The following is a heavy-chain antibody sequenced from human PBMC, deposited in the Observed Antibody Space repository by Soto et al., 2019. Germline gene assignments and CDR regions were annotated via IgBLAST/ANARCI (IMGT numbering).Heavy chain of an antibody. CDR2: ISSSDSII. V-gene: IGHV3-11*01. CDR3: ARDLGYYDSSGYFDY. CDR1: GFTFSDYS. Sequence: QVQLVESGGGLVKPGGSLRLSCAASGFTFSDYSMSWIRQAPGKGLEWVSYISSSDSIIYYTDSAKGRFTISRDNAKNSLYLQMNSLRAEDTAVYYCARDLGYYDSSGYFDYWGQGTLVTVSS. D-gene: IGHD3-22*01. J-gene: IGHJ4*02.